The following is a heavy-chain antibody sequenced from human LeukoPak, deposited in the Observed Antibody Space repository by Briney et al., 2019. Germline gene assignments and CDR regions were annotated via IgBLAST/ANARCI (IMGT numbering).Heavy chain of an antibody. V-gene: IGHV1-18*01. J-gene: IGHJ3*02. CDR3: AGGLDYYDSSGIDAFDI. CDR1: GYTFTSYG. D-gene: IGHD3-22*01. Sequence: ASVKVSCKASGYTFTSYGISWVRQAPGQGLEWMGWISAYNGNTNYAQKLQGRVTMTTDTSTSTAYMELRSLRSDDTAVYYCAGGLDYYDSSGIDAFDIWGQGTMVTVSS. CDR2: ISAYNGNT.